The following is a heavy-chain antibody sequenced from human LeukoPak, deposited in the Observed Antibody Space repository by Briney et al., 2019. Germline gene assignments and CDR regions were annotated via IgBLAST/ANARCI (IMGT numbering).Heavy chain of an antibody. D-gene: IGHD6-13*01. V-gene: IGHV3-66*01. CDR2: IYSGGST. CDR1: GFTVSSNY. J-gene: IGHJ4*02. Sequence: GGSLRLSCAASGFTVSSNYMSWVRQAPGKGLEWVSVIYSGGSTYYADSVKGRFTISRDNSKNTLYLQMNSLRAEDKAVYYCARDSGYSSSWAFDYWGQGTLVTVSS. CDR3: ARDSGYSSSWAFDY.